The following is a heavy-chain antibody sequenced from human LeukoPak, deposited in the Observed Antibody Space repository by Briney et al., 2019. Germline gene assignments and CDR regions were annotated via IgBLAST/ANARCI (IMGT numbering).Heavy chain of an antibody. V-gene: IGHV4-59*08. J-gene: IGHJ6*02. CDR2: IYDSGST. CDR3: ARHGREYQPYYHYYGMDV. Sequence: SETLSLTCTVSGGSISSYYWSWIRQPPGKGLEWIGYIYDSGSTKYNPSLKSRVTISVDTSKNQFSLKLSSVTAADTAMYYCARHGREYQPYYHYYGMDVWGQGTTVTVSS. D-gene: IGHD2-2*01. CDR1: GGSISSYY.